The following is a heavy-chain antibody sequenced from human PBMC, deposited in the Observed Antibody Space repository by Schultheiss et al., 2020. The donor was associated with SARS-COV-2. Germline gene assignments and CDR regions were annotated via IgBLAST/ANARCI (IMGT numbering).Heavy chain of an antibody. CDR1: GFTFSRYG. CDR2: ISYDGSNK. D-gene: IGHD4-23*01. CDR3: ARDPGSELRRNNYFDY. Sequence: GGSLRLSCAASGFTFSRYGMHWVRQAPGKGLEWVPLISYDGSNKYYADSVKGRFTISRDNSKNTLYLQMNSLRAEDTAVYYCARDPGSELRRNNYFDYWGQGTLVTVSS. J-gene: IGHJ4*02. V-gene: IGHV3-30*03.